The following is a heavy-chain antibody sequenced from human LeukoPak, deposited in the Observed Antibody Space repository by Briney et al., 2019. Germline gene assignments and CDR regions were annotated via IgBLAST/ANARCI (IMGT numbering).Heavy chain of an antibody. CDR2: IYHSGST. V-gene: IGHV4-4*02. CDR3: ARPYYYFMDV. Sequence: GSLRLSCAASGFTFISYWMSWVRQPPGKGLEWIGEIYHSGSTNYNPSLKSRVTISVDKSKNQFSLKLSSVTAADTAVYYCARPYYYFMDVWGKGTTVTVSS. CDR1: GFTFISYW. J-gene: IGHJ6*03.